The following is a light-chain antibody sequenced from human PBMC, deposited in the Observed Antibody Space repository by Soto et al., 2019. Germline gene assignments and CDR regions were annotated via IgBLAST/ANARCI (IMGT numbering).Light chain of an antibody. J-gene: IGLJ3*02. V-gene: IGLV1-40*01. Sequence: QSVLTQPPSVSGPPGQRVTISCTGSSSNIGAGYDVHWYQQLPGTAPKLLIFGNNNRPSGVPDRFSGSKSGTSASLAITGLQAADEADYYCQSYDSSLSGWVFGGGTKLTVL. CDR3: QSYDSSLSGWV. CDR2: GNN. CDR1: SSNIGAGYD.